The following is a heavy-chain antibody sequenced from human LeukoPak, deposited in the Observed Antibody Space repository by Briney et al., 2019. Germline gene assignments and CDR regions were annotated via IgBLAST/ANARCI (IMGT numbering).Heavy chain of an antibody. CDR1: GFTLSDHY. D-gene: IGHD5-24*01. J-gene: IGHJ4*02. V-gene: IGHV3-72*01. CDR3: ARVIRDDYNSY. Sequence: PGGSLRLSCAASGFTLSDHYMDWVRRAPGKGLEWVGRTRNKANSYTTEYAASVKGRFTISRDDSKNSLYLQMNSLKTEDTAVYYCARVIRDDYNSYWGQGTLVTVSS. CDR2: TRNKANSYTT.